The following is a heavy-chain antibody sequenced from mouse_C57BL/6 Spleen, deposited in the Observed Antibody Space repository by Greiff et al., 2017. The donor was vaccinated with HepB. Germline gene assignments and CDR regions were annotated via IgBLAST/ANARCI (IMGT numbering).Heavy chain of an antibody. D-gene: IGHD2-3*01. CDR1: GYTFTSYW. CDR3: TRTLDGYYGFAY. V-gene: IGHV1-5*01. Sequence: EVKLMESGTVLARPGASVKMSCKTSGYTFTSYWMHWVKQRPGQGLEWIGAIYPGNSDTSYNQKFKGKAKLTAVTSASTAYMELSSLTNEDSAVYYCTRTLDGYYGFAYWGQGTLVTVSA. CDR2: IYPGNSDT. J-gene: IGHJ3*01.